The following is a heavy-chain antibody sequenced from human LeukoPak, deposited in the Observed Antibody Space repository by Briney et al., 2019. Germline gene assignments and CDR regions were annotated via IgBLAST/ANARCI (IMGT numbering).Heavy chain of an antibody. Sequence: SETLSLTCTVSGGSISSSSYYWGWIRQPPGKGLEWIGSIYYSGSTYYNPSLKSRVTISVDTSKNQFSLKLSSVTAADTAVYFWARHGQSPYKATGTTPFDHWGQGTLGTVSS. CDR1: GGSISSSSYY. CDR3: ARHGQSPYKATGTTPFDH. D-gene: IGHD4-11*01. J-gene: IGHJ4*02. V-gene: IGHV4-39*01. CDR2: IYYSGST.